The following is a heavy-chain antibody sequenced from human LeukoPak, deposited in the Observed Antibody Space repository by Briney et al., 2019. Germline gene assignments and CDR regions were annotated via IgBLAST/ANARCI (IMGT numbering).Heavy chain of an antibody. CDR3: AKWNRGYGSGSYYTFNYFDY. Sequence: GGSLRLSCAASGSGFTFNNYWMHWVRQAPGKGLEWVSAISGSGGSTYYADSVKGRFTISRDNSKNTLYLQMNSLRAEDTAVYYCAKWNRGYGSGSYYTFNYFDYWGQGTLVTVSS. CDR1: GSGFTFNNYW. J-gene: IGHJ4*02. V-gene: IGHV3-23*01. CDR2: ISGSGGST. D-gene: IGHD3-10*01.